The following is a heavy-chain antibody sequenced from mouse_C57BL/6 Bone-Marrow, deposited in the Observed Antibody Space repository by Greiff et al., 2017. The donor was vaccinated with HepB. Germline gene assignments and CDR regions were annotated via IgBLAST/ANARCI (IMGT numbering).Heavy chain of an antibody. J-gene: IGHJ3*01. CDR1: GYTFTSYW. D-gene: IGHD2-4*01. Sequence: VQLQQSGAELAKPGASVKLSCKASGYTFTSYWMHWVKQRPGQGLEWIGYINPSSGYTKYNQKFKDKATLTADKSSSTAYMQLSSLTYEDSAVYYCARSYYEYDQTAWFAYWGQGTLVTVSA. CDR3: ARSYYEYDQTAWFAY. V-gene: IGHV1-7*01. CDR2: INPSSGYT.